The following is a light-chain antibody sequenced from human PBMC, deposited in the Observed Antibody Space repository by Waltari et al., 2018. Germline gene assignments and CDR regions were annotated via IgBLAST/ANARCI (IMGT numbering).Light chain of an antibody. CDR3: QVWHDRSNHVV. J-gene: IGLJ3*02. Sequence: SYVLTQPPSVSVAPGKTATITLAGDKIGSKNVHWYQQRPGQAPVLVISYDTDRPSELPERFSGSNSGNTATLTISRVEVGDEADYYCQVWHDRSNHVVFGGGTKLTVL. V-gene: IGLV3-21*04. CDR1: KIGSKN. CDR2: YDT.